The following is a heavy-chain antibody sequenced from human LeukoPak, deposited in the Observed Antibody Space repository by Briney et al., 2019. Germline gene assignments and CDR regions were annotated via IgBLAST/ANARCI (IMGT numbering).Heavy chain of an antibody. V-gene: IGHV3-48*01. CDR3: ARDRYDSSHYYHY. CDR2: ISRSSSII. Sequence: GGSLRLSCAASGFTFSSYDMNWVRQAPGKGLEWVSYISRSSSIIYYADSVKGRFTISRDNAKNSPYLQMNSLRGEDTAVYYCARDRYDSSHYYHYWGQGTLVTVSA. CDR1: GFTFSSYD. J-gene: IGHJ4*02. D-gene: IGHD3-22*01.